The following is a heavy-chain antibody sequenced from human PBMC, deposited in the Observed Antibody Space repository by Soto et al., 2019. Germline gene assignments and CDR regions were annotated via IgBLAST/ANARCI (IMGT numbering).Heavy chain of an antibody. CDR1: GYTFTSYY. D-gene: IGHD5-12*01. CDR2: INPSGGGT. Sequence: ASVKVSCKASGYTFTSYYMHWVRQAPGQGLGWMGIINPSGGGTSYAQRFQGRVTMTRDTSTSTVYMELSSLRSEDTAVYYCARGTGGVATILYYYGMDVWGQGTTVTVS. J-gene: IGHJ6*02. CDR3: ARGTGGVATILYYYGMDV. V-gene: IGHV1-46*01.